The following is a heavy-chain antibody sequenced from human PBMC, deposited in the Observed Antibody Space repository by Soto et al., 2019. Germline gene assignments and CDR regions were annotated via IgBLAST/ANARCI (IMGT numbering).Heavy chain of an antibody. J-gene: IGHJ4*02. Sequence: SETLSLTCTVSGGSISGYYWSWIRQPPGKGLEWIGYIYNSGSTNYNPSLKSRVTISLDTSKNQFSLKLSSVTAADTAVYYCARQYRYCSGGSCYKRAPFDSWGQGTLVTVSS. D-gene: IGHD2-15*01. CDR3: ARQYRYCSGGSCYKRAPFDS. CDR1: GGSISGYY. CDR2: IYNSGST. V-gene: IGHV4-59*08.